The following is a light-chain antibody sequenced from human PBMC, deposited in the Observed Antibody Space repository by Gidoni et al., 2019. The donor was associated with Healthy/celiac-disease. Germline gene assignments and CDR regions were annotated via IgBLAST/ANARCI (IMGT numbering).Light chain of an antibody. V-gene: IGKV1-16*02. CDR3: QQYNSYPFT. J-gene: IGKJ3*01. CDR2: AAS. Sequence: DIQMTKSPSSMSASAGDRVTITCRSLQGISNYLAWSQQKQGKAPKSLIYAASSLQSGVPSKFSVSGSGTDFTLTISSLQPEDFATYYCQQYNSYPFTFGPGTNVDIK. CDR1: QGISNY.